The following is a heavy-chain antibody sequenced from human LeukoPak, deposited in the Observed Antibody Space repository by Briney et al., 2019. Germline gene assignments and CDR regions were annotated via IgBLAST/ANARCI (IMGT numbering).Heavy chain of an antibody. Sequence: GASVKVSCKASGYTFTGYYMHWVRQAPGQGLEWMGIINPSGGSTSYAQKFQGRVTMTRDMSTSTVYMELSSLRSEDTAVYYCARESGVRSPAGYYYYMDVWGKGTTVTVSS. CDR2: INPSGGST. CDR3: ARESGVRSPAGYYYYMDV. D-gene: IGHD7-27*01. V-gene: IGHV1-46*01. J-gene: IGHJ6*03. CDR1: GYTFTGYY.